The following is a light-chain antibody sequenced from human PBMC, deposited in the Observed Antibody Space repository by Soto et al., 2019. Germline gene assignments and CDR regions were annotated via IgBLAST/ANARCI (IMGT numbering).Light chain of an antibody. V-gene: IGKV3-15*01. CDR3: EQYNNRPRA. Sequence: EIVMTQSPATLSVSPGERATLSCRASQSVSSNLAWYQQKPGQAPRLLIYGASTRATGIPARFSGSGSGTEFTLTISSLQSEDFAVYDCEQYNNRPRALGGGTKVEI. CDR2: GAS. J-gene: IGKJ4*01. CDR1: QSVSSN.